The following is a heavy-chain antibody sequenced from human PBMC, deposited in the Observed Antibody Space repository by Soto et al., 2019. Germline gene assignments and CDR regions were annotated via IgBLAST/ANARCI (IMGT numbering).Heavy chain of an antibody. D-gene: IGHD3-10*01. CDR1: GYTFTSYG. CDR3: ARSGSYYLARNWFGP. J-gene: IGHJ5*02. Sequence: QAPLVQSGVEMKNVGASVKVSCKASGYTFTSYGISWVRQAPGQGLEWMGWISGFNDDTNHAQKFQGRVTVTKDTSTSTAYMELRSLKSDDTAVYYCARSGSYYLARNWFGPWGQGTLVTVSS. CDR2: ISGFNDDT. V-gene: IGHV1-18*01.